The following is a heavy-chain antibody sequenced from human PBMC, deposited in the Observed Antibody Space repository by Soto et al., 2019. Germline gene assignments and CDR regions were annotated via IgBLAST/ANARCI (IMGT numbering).Heavy chain of an antibody. D-gene: IGHD2-2*01. V-gene: IGHV1-69*06. Sequence: QVQLVQSGAEVKKPGSSVKVSCKASGGTFSSYAISWVRQAPGQGLEWMGGIIPIFGTANYAQKFQGRVTITADKSTSPAYIGLGSLRSEDTAVDSLASSGGDIVVVPAACGFDPWGQGTLVTVSS. CDR3: ASSGGDIVVVPAACGFDP. CDR1: GGTFSSYA. J-gene: IGHJ5*02. CDR2: IIPIFGTA.